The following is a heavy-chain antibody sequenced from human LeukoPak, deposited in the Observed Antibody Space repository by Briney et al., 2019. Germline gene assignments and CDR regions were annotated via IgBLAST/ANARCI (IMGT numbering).Heavy chain of an antibody. V-gene: IGHV3-74*01. CDR3: ARAPDTVTRNYYYYYMDV. D-gene: IGHD4-17*01. CDR1: GFTFSSYW. CDR2: INSDGSST. Sequence: GGSLRLSCAASGFTFSSYWMHWVRQAPGKGLVWVSRINSDGSSTSYADSVKGRFTISRDNAKNTLYLQMNSLRAEDTAVYYCARAPDTVTRNYYYYYMDVWGKGTTVTISS. J-gene: IGHJ6*03.